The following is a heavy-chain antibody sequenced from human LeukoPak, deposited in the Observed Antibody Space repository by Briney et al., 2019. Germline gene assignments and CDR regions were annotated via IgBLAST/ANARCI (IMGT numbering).Heavy chain of an antibody. D-gene: IGHD4-17*01. Sequence: GGSLRLSCAASGFIFSNYAIHWVRQAPGKGLEWVTAISYNGDNQHYADPVKGRFTISRDNSKNTVYLQIDALRTEDSAVYYCVKVYPTLTTSSVLGSWGQGTLVTVSS. CDR1: GFIFSNYA. CDR2: ISYNGDNQ. J-gene: IGHJ4*03. CDR3: VKVYPTLTTSSVLGS. V-gene: IGHV3-30*18.